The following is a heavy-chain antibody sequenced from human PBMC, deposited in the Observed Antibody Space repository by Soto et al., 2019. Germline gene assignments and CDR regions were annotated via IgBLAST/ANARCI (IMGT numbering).Heavy chain of an antibody. J-gene: IGHJ4*02. V-gene: IGHV3-30*18. CDR1: GFTFSSYG. D-gene: IGHD5-18*01. CDR2: ISYDGSNK. Sequence: HPGGSLRLSCAASGFTFSSYGMHWVRQAPGKGLEWVAVISYDGSNKYYADSVKGRFTISRDNSKNTLYLQMNSLRAEDTAVYYCAKDLSRGRYSYGFDYWGQGTLVTVSS. CDR3: AKDLSRGRYSYGFDY.